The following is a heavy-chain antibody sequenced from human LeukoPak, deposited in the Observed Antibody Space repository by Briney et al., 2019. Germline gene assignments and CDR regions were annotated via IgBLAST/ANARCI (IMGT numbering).Heavy chain of an antibody. Sequence: SKTLSLTCTVSGGSISSYYWSWIRQPAGKGLEWIGRIYRSGSTNYNPSLKSRVTMSVDTSKNQFSLKLSSVTAADTAVYYCAREGYYGSGSNWFDPWGQGTLVTVSS. V-gene: IGHV4-4*07. D-gene: IGHD3-10*01. CDR3: AREGYYGSGSNWFDP. CDR2: IYRSGST. CDR1: GGSISSYY. J-gene: IGHJ5*02.